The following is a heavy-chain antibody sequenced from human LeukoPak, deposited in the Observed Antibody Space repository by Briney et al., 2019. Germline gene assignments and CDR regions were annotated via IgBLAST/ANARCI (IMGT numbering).Heavy chain of an antibody. D-gene: IGHD2-2*01. CDR1: GYTFTSYY. V-gene: IGHV1-46*01. CDR2: INPSGGTT. Sequence: ASVKVSCKASGYTFTSYYMHWVRQAPGQGLEWMGIINPSGGTTSYAQKFQGRVTMTRDTSTSTVYMELSSLRSDDTAVYYCARDYCSSTSCTNYFDPWGQGTLVTVSS. J-gene: IGHJ5*02. CDR3: ARDYCSSTSCTNYFDP.